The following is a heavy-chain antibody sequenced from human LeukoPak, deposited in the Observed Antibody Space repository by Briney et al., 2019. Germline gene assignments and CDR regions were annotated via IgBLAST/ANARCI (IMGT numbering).Heavy chain of an antibody. D-gene: IGHD3-22*01. CDR2: ISDDGSSE. Sequence: GRSLRLSCAASGFTFSNSVMHWVRQAPGKGLEWVAGISDDGSSEHYADSVEGRFTISRDNSDNTLYVQMNSLRVEDTAVYYCARSRVVATPGPSWGQGTLVTVSS. J-gene: IGHJ4*02. V-gene: IGHV3-30*04. CDR3: ARSRVVATPGPS. CDR1: GFTFSNSV.